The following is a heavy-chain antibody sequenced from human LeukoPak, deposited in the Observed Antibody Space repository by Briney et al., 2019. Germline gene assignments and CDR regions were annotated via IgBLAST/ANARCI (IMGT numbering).Heavy chain of an antibody. CDR1: GFTFSSYE. J-gene: IGHJ2*01. Sequence: GALRLSCAASGFTFSSYEMNWIRQPPGKGLEWIGEIHYTGATNYKPSLKSRVTISGDPSKNQVSLGVSSVYAGETAVYYCARGVLGPYYFDLWGRGTLVTVSS. D-gene: IGHD7-27*01. V-gene: IGHV4-34*01. CDR2: IHYTGAT. CDR3: ARGVLGPYYFDL.